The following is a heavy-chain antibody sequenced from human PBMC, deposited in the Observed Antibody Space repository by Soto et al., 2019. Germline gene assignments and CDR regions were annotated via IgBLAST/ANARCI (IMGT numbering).Heavy chain of an antibody. J-gene: IGHJ4*02. D-gene: IGHD3-22*01. Sequence: QVQLQESGPGLVKPSETLSLTCTVSGGSVSSGSYYWSWIRQPPGKGLEWIGYIYYSGSTNYNPSLTSRVTISLDTSKNQFSLKLSSVTAADTAVYYCASNYYDSSGYPSGYYFDYWGQGTLVTVSS. CDR2: IYYSGST. CDR3: ASNYYDSSGYPSGYYFDY. CDR1: GGSVSSGSYY. V-gene: IGHV4-61*01.